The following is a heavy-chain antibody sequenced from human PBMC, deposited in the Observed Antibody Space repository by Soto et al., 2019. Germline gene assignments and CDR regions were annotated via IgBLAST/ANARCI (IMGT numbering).Heavy chain of an antibody. V-gene: IGHV4-31*03. D-gene: IGHD3-10*01. CDR1: GGSISSGGYY. J-gene: IGHJ5*02. CDR2: IYYSGST. CDR3: AIDSRCAGLSNWFDP. Sequence: QVQLQESGPGLVKPSQTLSLTCTVSGGSISSGGYYWSWIRQHPGKGLEWIGYIYYSGSTYYNPSLKSRVTMSVYTSKGQCALKLSSVTAADTAVYYCAIDSRCAGLSNWFDPWGQGTLVTVSS.